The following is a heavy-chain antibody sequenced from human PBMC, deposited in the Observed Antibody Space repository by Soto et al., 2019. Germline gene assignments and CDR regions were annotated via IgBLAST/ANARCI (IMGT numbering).Heavy chain of an antibody. CDR3: ARDRGSSSGHGIDV. V-gene: IGHV3-33*01. J-gene: IGHJ6*02. CDR2: IWYDGSSQ. D-gene: IGHD6-6*01. CDR1: GFTFSSYG. Sequence: QVQLVESGGGVVQPGRSLRLSCAASGFTFSSYGLHWVRQAPGRGLEWVAVIWYDGSSQYYADSVKGRFTISRDNSKNTLYLQMNSLRAEDTAVYYCARDRGSSSGHGIDVWGPGTTVTVS.